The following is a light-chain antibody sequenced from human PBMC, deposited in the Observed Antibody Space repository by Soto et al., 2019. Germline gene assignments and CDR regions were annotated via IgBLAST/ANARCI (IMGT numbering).Light chain of an antibody. CDR1: QSVSSSY. J-gene: IGKJ1*01. CDR2: GTS. CDR3: QQYGCSSWT. V-gene: IGKV3-20*01. Sequence: EIVLTQSPGTLFLSPGERATLSCRASQSVSSSYLAWYQQKPGQAPRLLIYGTSSRATAIPDRFSGSGSGTDFTLTISRLEPEDFSVYYCQQYGCSSWTFGQGPKLDI.